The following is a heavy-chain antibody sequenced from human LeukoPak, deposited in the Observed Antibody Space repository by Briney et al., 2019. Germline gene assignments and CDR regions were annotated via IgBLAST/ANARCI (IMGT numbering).Heavy chain of an antibody. V-gene: IGHV1-2*02. CDR1: GYTFTDYQ. D-gene: IGHD4-17*01. Sequence: ASVKVSCKACGYTFTDYQMHWVRQAPGQGPEWMGWINPNSGGKGYAQQFQGRVTMTRDTSISTAYMELTRLRSDDTAVYYCARVEDGDYSGGYFDYWGQGTLVTVSS. CDR2: INPNSGGK. J-gene: IGHJ4*02. CDR3: ARVEDGDYSGGYFDY.